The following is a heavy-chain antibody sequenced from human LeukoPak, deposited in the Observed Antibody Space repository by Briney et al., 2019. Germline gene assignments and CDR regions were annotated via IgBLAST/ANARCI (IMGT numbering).Heavy chain of an antibody. Sequence: ASVRVSCKTSGYTFTGYFMHWVRQAPGQGLEWMGRINPNSGDTHYAQSFQGRVTMTRDTSFSTAYMELNRLRSDDTAVYYCARWDFSSTSCHYHFDYWGQGTLVTVSS. V-gene: IGHV1-2*06. CDR2: INPNSGDT. J-gene: IGHJ4*02. CDR3: ARWDFSSTSCHYHFDY. CDR1: GYTFTGYF. D-gene: IGHD2-2*01.